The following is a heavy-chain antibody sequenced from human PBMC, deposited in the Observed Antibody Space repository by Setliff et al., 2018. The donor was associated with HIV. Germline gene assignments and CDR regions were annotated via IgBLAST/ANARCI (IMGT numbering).Heavy chain of an antibody. CDR3: AKDRWYNWYFDL. J-gene: IGHJ2*01. CDR2: IIPIFGTA. CDR1: GGTFSSYA. V-gene: IGHV1-69*05. Sequence: SVKVSCKASGGTFSSYAISWVRQAPGQGLEWMGGIIPIFGTANYAQKFQGRVTITTDESTSTAYMELSSLRSEDTAVYYCAKDRWYNWYFDLWGRGTLVTVSS. D-gene: IGHD2-15*01.